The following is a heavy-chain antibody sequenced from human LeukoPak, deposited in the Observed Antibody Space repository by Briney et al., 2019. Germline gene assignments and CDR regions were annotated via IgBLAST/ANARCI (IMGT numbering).Heavy chain of an antibody. J-gene: IGHJ6*03. V-gene: IGHV3-7*01. D-gene: IGHD4-17*01. CDR1: GFTFTTYW. Sequence: EGSLRLSCAASGFTFTTYWMTWVRQAPGKGLEWVANINQDGTEKHYVDSVKGRFTISRDNAKNSLYLQMNSLRAEDTAVYYCAAGSINYGDLYWDYYYYYMDVWGKGTTVTVSS. CDR2: INQDGTEK. CDR3: AAGSINYGDLYWDYYYYYMDV.